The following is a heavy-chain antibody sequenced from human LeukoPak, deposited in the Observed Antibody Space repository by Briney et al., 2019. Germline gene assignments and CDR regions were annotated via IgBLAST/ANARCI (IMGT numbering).Heavy chain of an antibody. J-gene: IGHJ4*02. CDR1: GFTVNSNY. CDR3: ARLTPAAGRLYFVD. D-gene: IGHD6-13*01. V-gene: IGHV3-53*01. CDR2: LYNTGNT. Sequence: WGSLRLSCAASGFTVNSNYLSWVRQAPGKGLEWVSTLYNTGNTYYANSVKGRFSISRDNSKNTLFLQMNSLRAEDTAVYYCARLTPAAGRLYFVDWGPGTLVTVSS.